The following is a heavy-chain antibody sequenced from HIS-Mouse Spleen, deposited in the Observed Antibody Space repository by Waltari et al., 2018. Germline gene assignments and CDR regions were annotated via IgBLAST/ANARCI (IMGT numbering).Heavy chain of an antibody. V-gene: IGHV3-30*03. CDR1: GFPFSSYG. CDR3: AYGDYFDY. D-gene: IGHD4-17*01. CDR2: ISYDGSNK. Sequence: QVQLVESGGGVFQPGRSWRLHFAGSGFPFSSYGMHWVRQAPGKGLEWVAVISYDGSNKYYADSVKGRFTISRDNSKNTLYLQMNSLRAEDTAVYYCAYGDYFDYWGQGTLVTVSS. J-gene: IGHJ4*02.